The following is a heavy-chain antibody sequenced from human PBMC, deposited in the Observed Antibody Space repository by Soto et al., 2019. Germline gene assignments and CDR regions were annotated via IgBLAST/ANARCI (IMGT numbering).Heavy chain of an antibody. J-gene: IGHJ5*02. V-gene: IGHV3-48*01. CDR3: SREGLSSLWLIGLGP. CDR2: IGGSSNTI. D-gene: IGHD5-18*01. Sequence: GGSLRLSCAASGFTFSSYSMNWVRQAPGKGLEWVSYIGGSSNTIYYADSVKGRFTISRDNAKNSLYLQMNSLRAEDTAVYYYSREGLSSLWLIGLGPWGTGALVTVSS. CDR1: GFTFSSYS.